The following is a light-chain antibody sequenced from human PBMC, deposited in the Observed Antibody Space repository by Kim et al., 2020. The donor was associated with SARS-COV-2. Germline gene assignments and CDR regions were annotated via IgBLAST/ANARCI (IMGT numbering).Light chain of an antibody. V-gene: IGLV1-44*01. CDR3: ATWDDSLNGL. CDR2: NDY. CDR1: SSNIGSNT. J-gene: IGLJ2*01. Sequence: PGQRVTLSCSGGSSNIGSNTVNWYQQFPRTAPKLLIYNDYQRPSGVPERFSGSRSGTSASLVISGLQSEDEAVYYCATWDDSLNGLFGGGTKVTVL.